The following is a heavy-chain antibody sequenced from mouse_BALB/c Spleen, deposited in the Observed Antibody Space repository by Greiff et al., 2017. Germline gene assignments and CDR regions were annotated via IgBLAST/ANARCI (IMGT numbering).Heavy chain of an antibody. CDR2: IRCKSNNYAT. Sequence: EVQLVESGGGLVQPGGSMKLSCVASGFTFSNYWMNWVRQSPEKGLEWVAEIRCKSNNYATHYAVSVKGRFTISRDDSKSSVYLQMNNLRAEDTGIYYCTRRSNYAMDDWGQGTSVTVSS. V-gene: IGHV6-6*02. CDR1: GFTFSNYW. CDR3: TRRSNYAMDD. J-gene: IGHJ4*01. D-gene: IGHD5-1*01.